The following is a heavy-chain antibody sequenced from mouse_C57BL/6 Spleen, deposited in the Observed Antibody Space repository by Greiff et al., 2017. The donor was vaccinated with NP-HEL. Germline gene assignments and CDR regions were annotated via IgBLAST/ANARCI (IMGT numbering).Heavy chain of an antibody. Sequence: VQLQQSGAELVKPGASVKLSCKASGYTFTSYWMHWVKQRPGQGLEWIGMIHPNSGSTNYNEKFKSKATLTVDKSSSTAYMQLSSLTSEDSAVYYCARSPYYSNYGYFDVWGTGTTVTVSS. V-gene: IGHV1-64*01. J-gene: IGHJ1*03. D-gene: IGHD2-5*01. CDR1: GYTFTSYW. CDR2: IHPNSGST. CDR3: ARSPYYSNYGYFDV.